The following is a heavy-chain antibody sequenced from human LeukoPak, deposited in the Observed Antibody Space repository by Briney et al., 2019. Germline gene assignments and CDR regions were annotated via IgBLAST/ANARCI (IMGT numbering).Heavy chain of an antibody. J-gene: IGHJ4*02. CDR1: GGTFSSYA. V-gene: IGHV1-69*13. D-gene: IGHD6-6*01. Sequence: SVKVSCKASGGTFSSYAISWVRQAPGQGLEWMGGIIPIFGTANYAQEFQGRVTITADESTSTAYMELSSLRSEDTAVYYCASLIAARQTVAYWGQGTLVTVSS. CDR3: ASLIAARQTVAY. CDR2: IIPIFGTA.